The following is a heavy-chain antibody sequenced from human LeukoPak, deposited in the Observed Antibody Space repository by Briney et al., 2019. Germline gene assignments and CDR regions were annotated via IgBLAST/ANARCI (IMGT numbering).Heavy chain of an antibody. Sequence: GGSLRLSCAASGFTFDDYGMSWVRQAPGKGLEWVSGINWNGGSTGYADSVKGRFTISRDNAKNSLYLQMSSLRAEDTALYYCAGDRPLISGWYNYYYYMDVWGKGTTVTVSS. CDR3: AGDRPLISGWYNYYYYMDV. CDR1: GFTFDDYG. V-gene: IGHV3-20*04. CDR2: INWNGGST. J-gene: IGHJ6*03. D-gene: IGHD6-19*01.